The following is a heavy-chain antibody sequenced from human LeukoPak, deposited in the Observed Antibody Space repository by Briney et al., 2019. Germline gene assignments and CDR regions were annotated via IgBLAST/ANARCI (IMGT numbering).Heavy chain of an antibody. V-gene: IGHV3-30*03. CDR1: GFTFTCCG. CDR3: ARKNEQGVTDF. J-gene: IGHJ4*02. CDR2: ISYHGSNI. Sequence: TGGSLRLSCAASGFTFTCCGMHWVCQAPGKGLEWLAVISYHGSNIYYADSVKGRFTISRDNSKNTAFLQMNRLRPEDTALYYCARKNEQGVTDFWGQGALVTVSA. D-gene: IGHD1-1*01.